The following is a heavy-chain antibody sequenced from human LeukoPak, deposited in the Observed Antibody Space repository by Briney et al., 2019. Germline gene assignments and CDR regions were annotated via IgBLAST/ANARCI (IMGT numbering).Heavy chain of an antibody. Sequence: PSETLSLTCAVYGGSFSGYYWSWIRQPPGKGLEWIGEINHSGSTKYNPSLKSRVTISVDTSKNQFSLKLSSVTAADTAVYYCARRFSMVRGVMDYWGQGTPVTVSS. V-gene: IGHV4-34*01. CDR1: GGSFSGYY. CDR2: INHSGST. CDR3: ARRFSMVRGVMDY. J-gene: IGHJ4*02. D-gene: IGHD3-10*01.